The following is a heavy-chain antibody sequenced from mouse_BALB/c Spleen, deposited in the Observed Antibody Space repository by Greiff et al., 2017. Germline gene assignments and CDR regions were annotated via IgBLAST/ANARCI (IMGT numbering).Heavy chain of an antibody. CDR1: GFTFSSYT. V-gene: IGHV5-12-2*01. CDR3: ARHGLRAMDY. D-gene: IGHD3-1*01. CDR2: ISNGGGST. Sequence: DVQLVESGGGLVQPGGSLKLSCAASGFTFSSYTMSWVRQTPEKRLEWVAYISNGGGSTYYPDTVKGRFTISRDNAKNTLYLQMSSLKSEDTAMYYCARHGLRAMDYWGQGTSVTVSS. J-gene: IGHJ4*01.